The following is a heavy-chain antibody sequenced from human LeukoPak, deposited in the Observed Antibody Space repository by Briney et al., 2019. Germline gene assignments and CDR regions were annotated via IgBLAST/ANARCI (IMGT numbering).Heavy chain of an antibody. CDR3: ARDSPDLWFGEYVGYHYYGMDV. CDR1: GGSISSGGYY. D-gene: IGHD3-10*01. V-gene: IGHV4-31*03. J-gene: IGHJ6*04. Sequence: MTSQTLSLTCTVSGGSISSGGYYWSWIRQHPGKGLEWIGYIYYSGSTYYNPSLKSRVTISVDTSKNQFSLKLSSVTAADTAVYYCARDSPDLWFGEYVGYHYYGMDVWGKGTTVTVSS. CDR2: IYYSGST.